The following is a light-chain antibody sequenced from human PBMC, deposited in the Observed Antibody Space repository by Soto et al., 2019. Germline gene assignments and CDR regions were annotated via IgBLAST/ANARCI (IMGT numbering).Light chain of an antibody. Sequence: QSVLTQPPSVSAAPGQKVTISCSGSSSNIGRNFMSWYQQLPGTGPKLLIYDNGKRPSGTPERFSGSKSGMSATLAITGLQTGDEADYYCGTWDSSLKAWLFGAGTKLTVL. V-gene: IGLV1-51*01. CDR3: GTWDSSLKAWL. CDR1: SSNIGRNF. CDR2: DNG. J-gene: IGLJ3*02.